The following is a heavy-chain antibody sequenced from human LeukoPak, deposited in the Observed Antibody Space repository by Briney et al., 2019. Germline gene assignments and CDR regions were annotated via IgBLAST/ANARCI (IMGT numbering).Heavy chain of an antibody. CDR2: INANSGTT. CDR3: AKGSGYYPEYFQH. CDR1: GFAFSFYA. J-gene: IGHJ1*01. Sequence: AGGSLKLSCAASGFAFSFYAMSWLRQPPGKGLKWVSTINANSGTTSYAASVRGRFTISRDNSKNTLYLQMNSLRAEDTAVYYCAKGSGYYPEYFQHWGQGTLVTVSS. V-gene: IGHV3-23*01. D-gene: IGHD3-22*01.